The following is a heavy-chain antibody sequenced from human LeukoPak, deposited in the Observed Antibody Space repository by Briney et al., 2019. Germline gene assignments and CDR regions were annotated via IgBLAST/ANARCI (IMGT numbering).Heavy chain of an antibody. J-gene: IGHJ3*02. V-gene: IGHV1-18*01. Sequence: ASVKVSCKASGFIFTSYGITWVRQAPGQGLEWVGWISANNGNTNYVQKFQGRVTMTTDTSTTTAYMELRSLRSDDTAVYYCARDVTPMIPGDVFDTWGQGTMVTVSS. D-gene: IGHD3-22*01. CDR2: ISANNGNT. CDR3: ARDVTPMIPGDVFDT. CDR1: GFIFTSYG.